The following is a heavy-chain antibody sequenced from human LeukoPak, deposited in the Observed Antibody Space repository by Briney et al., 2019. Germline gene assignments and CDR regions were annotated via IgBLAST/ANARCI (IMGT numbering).Heavy chain of an antibody. J-gene: IGHJ4*02. CDR2: IYYSGST. D-gene: IGHD2-2*01. CDR1: GGSISSSSYY. CDR3: ASRYCSSTSCYFVY. Sequence: SETLSLTCTVSGGSISSSSYYWGWIRQPPGKGLEWIGSIYYSGSTNYNPSLKSRVTISVDTSKNQFSLKLSSVTAADTAVYYCASRYCSSTSCYFVYWGQGTLVTVSS. V-gene: IGHV4-39*07.